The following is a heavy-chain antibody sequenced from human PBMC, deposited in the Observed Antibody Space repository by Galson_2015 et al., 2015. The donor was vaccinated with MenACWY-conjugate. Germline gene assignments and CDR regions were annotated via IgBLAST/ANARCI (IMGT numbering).Heavy chain of an antibody. CDR3: ARNGDYIGIDC. CDR1: GYTFTRSS. J-gene: IGHJ4*02. CDR2: LNTDTGKP. D-gene: IGHD4-17*01. V-gene: IGHV7-4-1*02. Sequence: SVKVSCKASGYTFTRSSINWVRQAPGQGLEWMGWLNTDTGKPNYAQGFTGRFVFSLDTSVSTAYLQISSLRAEDTAVYYCARNGDYIGIDCWGQGTLVTVSS.